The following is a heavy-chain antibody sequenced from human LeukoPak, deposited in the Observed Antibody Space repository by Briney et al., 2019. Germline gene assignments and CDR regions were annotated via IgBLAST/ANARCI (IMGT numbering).Heavy chain of an antibody. CDR1: GLTFSRNW. D-gene: IGHD3-10*01. Sequence: GGSLRLSCVASGLTFSRNWLSWVRQAPGKGLEWVANIKQDGSEKYYVDSVKGRFTISRDNAKNSLYLQMNSLRAEDTAVYYCARQQCRVRFGAFDIWGQGTMVTVSS. CDR3: ARQQCRVRFGAFDI. J-gene: IGHJ3*02. V-gene: IGHV3-7*01. CDR2: IKQDGSEK.